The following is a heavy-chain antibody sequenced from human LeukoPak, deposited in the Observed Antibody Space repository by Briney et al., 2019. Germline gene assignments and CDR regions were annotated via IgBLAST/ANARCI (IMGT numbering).Heavy chain of an antibody. V-gene: IGHV4-4*07. CDR2: IYTSGST. Sequence: SETLSLTCTVSGGSISSYYWSWIRQPAGKGLEWIGRIYTSGSTNYDPSLKSRVTMSVDTSKNQFSLKLSSVTAADTAVYYCARAHEYYDFWSGYSYYFDYWGQGTLVTVSS. J-gene: IGHJ4*02. CDR3: ARAHEYYDFWSGYSYYFDY. CDR1: GGSISSYY. D-gene: IGHD3-3*01.